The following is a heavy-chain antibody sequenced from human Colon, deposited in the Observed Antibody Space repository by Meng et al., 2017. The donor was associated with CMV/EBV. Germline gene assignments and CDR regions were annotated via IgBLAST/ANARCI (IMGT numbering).Heavy chain of an antibody. V-gene: IGHV1-18*01. CDR1: GYTFTSYG. CDR2: INTDDGDT. Sequence: QVQLVQSGAEVKKPGASVKVSCKASGYTFTSYGISWLRQAPGQRLEWLGRINTDDGDTKYAPKFRGRATMTRDTSITTAYMELDGLTSDDTATYYCARDRASLYYQFDSWGQGTLVTVSS. CDR3: ARDRASLYYQFDS. J-gene: IGHJ4*02. D-gene: IGHD5/OR15-5a*01.